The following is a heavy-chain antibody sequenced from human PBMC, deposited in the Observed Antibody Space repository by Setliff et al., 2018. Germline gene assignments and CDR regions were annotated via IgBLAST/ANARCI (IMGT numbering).Heavy chain of an antibody. CDR1: GGSISSYY. V-gene: IGHV4-59*04. CDR3: AGGRRYDYGWDFDY. J-gene: IGHJ4*02. Sequence: PSETLSLTCTVSGGSISSYYWSWIRQPPGTGLEWIGSISHSGSTYYNPSLRSRVTISLDTSKNQFSPKLTSVTAADTAVYYCAGGRRYDYGWDFDYWGQGTLVTVS. CDR2: ISHSGST. D-gene: IGHD4-17*01.